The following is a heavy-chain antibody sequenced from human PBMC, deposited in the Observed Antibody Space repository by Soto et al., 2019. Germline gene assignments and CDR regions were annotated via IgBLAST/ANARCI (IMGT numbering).Heavy chain of an antibody. D-gene: IGHD6-13*01. J-gene: IGHJ6*03. V-gene: IGHV4-59*01. CDR3: AREVAAAGYYYYYYMDV. Sequence: PSETLSLTCTVSGGSISSYYWSWIRQPPGKGLEWIGYIYYSGSTNYNPSLKSRVTISVDTSKNQFSLKLSSVTAADTAVYYCAREVAAAGYYYYYYMDVRGKGTTVTVSS. CDR2: IYYSGST. CDR1: GGSISSYY.